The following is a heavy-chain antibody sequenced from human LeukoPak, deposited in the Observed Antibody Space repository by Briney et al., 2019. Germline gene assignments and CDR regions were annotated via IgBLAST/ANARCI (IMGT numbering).Heavy chain of an antibody. CDR2: INPNSGGT. D-gene: IGHD6-13*01. V-gene: IGHV1-2*02. CDR1: GYTFTGYY. CDR3: ARAGGPSSRWYEAHYYYYMDV. J-gene: IGHJ6*03. Sequence: GASVKVSCKASGYTFTGYYMHWVRQAPGQGLEWMGWINPNSGGTNYAQRFQGRVTMTRDTSISTAYMELSRLRSDDTAVYYCARAGGPSSRWYEAHYYYYMDVWGRGTTVTVSS.